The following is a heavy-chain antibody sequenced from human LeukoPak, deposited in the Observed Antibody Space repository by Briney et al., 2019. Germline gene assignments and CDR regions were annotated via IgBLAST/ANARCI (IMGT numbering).Heavy chain of an antibody. J-gene: IGHJ5*02. CDR1: GGSISGYY. CDR2: IYYSGST. V-gene: IGHV4-59*01. CDR3: VGQKGSTSGGGLDP. Sequence: PSEILSLTCTVSGGSISGYYWSWIRQPPGKGLEWIGYIYYSGSTNYNPSLKSRVTISVDTSKNQFSLKLSSVTAADTAVYYCVGQKGSTSGGGLDPWGQGTLVTVSS. D-gene: IGHD6-19*01.